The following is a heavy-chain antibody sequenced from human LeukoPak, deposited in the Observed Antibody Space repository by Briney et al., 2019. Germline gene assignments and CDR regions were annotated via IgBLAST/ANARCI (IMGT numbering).Heavy chain of an antibody. CDR2: ISAYNGNT. D-gene: IGHD5-18*01. J-gene: IGHJ4*02. V-gene: IGHV1-18*04. CDR1: GYTFISYG. CDR3: ARSSVGYCYNLGPGDY. Sequence: ASVKVSCKASGYTFISYGISWVRQAPGQGLEWMGWISAYNGNTNYAQNLQGRVTMTTDTSTSTAYMELRSLRSDDTAVYYCARSSVGYCYNLGPGDYWGQGTLVTVSS.